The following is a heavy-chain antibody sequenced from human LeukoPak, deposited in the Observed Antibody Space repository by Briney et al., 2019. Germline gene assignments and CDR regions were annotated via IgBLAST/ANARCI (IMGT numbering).Heavy chain of an antibody. CDR2: IYYSGST. V-gene: IGHV4-39*01. J-gene: IGHJ6*03. Sequence: SETLSLTCTVSGGSISSSSYYWGWIRQPPGKGLEWIGSIYYSGSTYYNPSLKSRVTISVDTSKNQFSLKLSSVTAADTAVYYCARLWSGYYYYMDVWGKGTTVTVSS. CDR3: ARLWSGYYYYMDV. CDR1: GGSISSSSYY. D-gene: IGHD2-8*02.